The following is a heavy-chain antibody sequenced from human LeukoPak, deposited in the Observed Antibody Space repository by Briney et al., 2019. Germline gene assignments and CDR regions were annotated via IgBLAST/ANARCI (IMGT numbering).Heavy chain of an antibody. J-gene: IGHJ4*02. Sequence: GESLKISCKGSGYSFSNYYIDWVRQIPGKGLEWMGVMYPGGSDIRYSPSFQGQVTISADKPIDTAYLQWSSLKASDSAMYYCASRTGSYYPFDSWGQGTLVTISS. D-gene: IGHD1-26*01. CDR1: GYSFSNYY. CDR2: MYPGGSDI. CDR3: ASRTGSYYPFDS. V-gene: IGHV5-51*04.